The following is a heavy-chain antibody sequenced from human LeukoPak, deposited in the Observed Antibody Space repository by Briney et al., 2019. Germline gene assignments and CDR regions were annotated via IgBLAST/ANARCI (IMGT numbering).Heavy chain of an antibody. CDR3: ARDWAYCSGGSCYPNDAFDI. CDR1: GYTFTGYY. D-gene: IGHD2-15*01. J-gene: IGHJ3*02. CDR2: INPSGGST. V-gene: IGHV1-46*01. Sequence: ASVKVSCKASGYTFTGYYMHWVRQAPGQGLEWMGWINPSGGSTSYAQKFQGRVTMTRDMSTSTVYMELSSLRSEDTAVYYCARDWAYCSGGSCYPNDAFDIWGQGTMVTVSS.